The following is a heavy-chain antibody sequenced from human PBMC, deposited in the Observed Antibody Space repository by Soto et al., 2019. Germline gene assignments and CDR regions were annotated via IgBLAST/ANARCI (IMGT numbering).Heavy chain of an antibody. CDR3: ARELFGRSVWFDP. V-gene: IGHV4-28*03. CDR2: IYYSGTT. Sequence: PSETLSLTCAVSGYSISSSNWWGWIRQPPGKGLEWIGYIYYSGTTYYNPSLKSRVTMSVDTSKKQFSMKLTSVTAVETAVYYCARELFGRSVWFDPWGQGTLVTVSS. CDR1: GYSISSSNW. J-gene: IGHJ5*02. D-gene: IGHD3-10*01.